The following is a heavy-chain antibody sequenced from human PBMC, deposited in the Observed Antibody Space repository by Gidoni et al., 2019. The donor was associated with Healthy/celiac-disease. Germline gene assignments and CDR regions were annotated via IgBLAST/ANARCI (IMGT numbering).Heavy chain of an antibody. CDR3: ARGAVVVAIDY. V-gene: IGHV4-34*01. CDR1: GGSFSGYY. Sequence: QVQLQQWGAGLLKPSETLSLTCAVYGGSFSGYYWSWIRQPPGKGLEWIGEINHSGSTNYNPSLKSRVTISVDTSKNQFSLKLGSVTAADTAVYYCARGAVVVAIDYWGQGTLVTVSS. D-gene: IGHD2-15*01. CDR2: INHSGST. J-gene: IGHJ4*02.